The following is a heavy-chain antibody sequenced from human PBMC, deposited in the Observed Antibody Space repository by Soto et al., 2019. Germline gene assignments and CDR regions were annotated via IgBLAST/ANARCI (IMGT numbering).Heavy chain of an antibody. Sequence: SETLSFTCTVSGGSISSGFYYWSWIRQHPGKGLEWIGYIYYSGSTYYNPSLKSRVTISVDTSKNQFSLKLSSVTAADTAVYYCARGLSTVTPYFDYWGQGTLVTVSS. V-gene: IGHV4-31*03. D-gene: IGHD4-17*01. CDR3: ARGLSTVTPYFDY. J-gene: IGHJ4*02. CDR1: GGSISSGFYY. CDR2: IYYSGST.